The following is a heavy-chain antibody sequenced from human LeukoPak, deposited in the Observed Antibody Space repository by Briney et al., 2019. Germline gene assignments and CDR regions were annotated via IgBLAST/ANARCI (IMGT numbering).Heavy chain of an antibody. CDR2: VSGSGGNT. D-gene: IGHD5-18*01. J-gene: IGHJ4*02. Sequence: GGSLRLSCAASGFTFSSYAMSWVRQAPGKGLEWVSAVSGSGGNTHDADSVRGRFTISRDNSKNTLYLQMNSLRAEDTAVYYCAKTLGYNYGHVENWGQGTLVTVSS. CDR3: AKTLGYNYGHVEN. V-gene: IGHV3-23*01. CDR1: GFTFSSYA.